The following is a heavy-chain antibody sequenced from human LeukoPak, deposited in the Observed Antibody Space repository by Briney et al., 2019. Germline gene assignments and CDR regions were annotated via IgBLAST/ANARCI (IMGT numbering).Heavy chain of an antibody. D-gene: IGHD1-7*01. CDR3: ARLGRQGTSY. J-gene: IGHJ4*02. Sequence: PRGSLPLSCAASGFTFDGYGMRWVGQAPGKGLAWVSGINWNGGSTGYADSVKGRFTISRRNAKNSLSRQRNSLTAEDTAVYYCARLGRQGTSYWGQGTLVTVSS. V-gene: IGHV3-20*04. CDR2: INWNGGST. CDR1: GFTFDGYG.